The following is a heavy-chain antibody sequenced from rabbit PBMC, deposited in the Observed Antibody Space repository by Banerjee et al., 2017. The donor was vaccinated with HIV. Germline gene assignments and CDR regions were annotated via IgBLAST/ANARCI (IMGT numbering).Heavy chain of an antibody. Sequence: QQQLEESGGGLVKPGGTLTLTCKASGIDFTSDYYMCWVRQAPGKGLEWIACIYAGTSGTTYYASWAKGRFTISKTSATTVTLQMTSLTAADTATYFCARGYAGVTGYGDATYFNLWGQGTLVTVS. V-gene: IGHV1S45*01. J-gene: IGHJ4*01. CDR3: ARGYAGVTGYGDATYFNL. CDR1: GIDFTSDYY. CDR2: IYAGTSGTT. D-gene: IGHD6-1*01.